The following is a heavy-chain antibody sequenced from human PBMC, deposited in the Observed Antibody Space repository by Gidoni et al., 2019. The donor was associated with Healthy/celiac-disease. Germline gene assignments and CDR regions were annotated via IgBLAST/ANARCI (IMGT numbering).Heavy chain of an antibody. Sequence: EVQLFDSGGGLVPPGGSLRLSCAASGFTFSSYALSWVRQGPGKGLEWVSAISGSGGSTYYADSVKGRFTISRDNSKNTLYLQMNSLRAEDTAVYYCAKVGSSCPFDYWGQGTLVTVSS. V-gene: IGHV3-23*01. CDR2: ISGSGGST. D-gene: IGHD6-6*01. CDR3: AKVGSSCPFDY. CDR1: GFTFSSYA. J-gene: IGHJ4*02.